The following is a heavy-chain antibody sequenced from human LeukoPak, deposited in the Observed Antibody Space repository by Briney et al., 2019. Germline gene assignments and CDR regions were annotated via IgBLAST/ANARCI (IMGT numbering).Heavy chain of an antibody. Sequence: GGSLRLSCAASGFTFSTYCMHWVRQAPGKGPMWVSRICPDGTVTNYADSVKARFIISRDNARNTVCLQMNSLRVEDTAVYYCVRDFRSADYWGQGTLVTVSS. CDR3: VRDFRSADY. V-gene: IGHV3-74*01. CDR2: ICPDGTVT. J-gene: IGHJ4*02. CDR1: GFTFSTYC.